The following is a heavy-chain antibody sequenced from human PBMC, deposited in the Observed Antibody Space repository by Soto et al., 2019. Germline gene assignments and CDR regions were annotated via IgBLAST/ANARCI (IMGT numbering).Heavy chain of an antibody. Sequence: EVQLVESGGGLVQAGGSLRLSCAVSGFTFSDHHMDWVRQAPGKGLEWVGRSRNKADSYTPEYAASVKGRFTISRDDSKNSLYLQVYRLKTDDTAVYYCAYDYRDDWGQGTLVTVSS. CDR2: SRNKADSYTP. J-gene: IGHJ4*02. V-gene: IGHV3-72*01. CDR3: AYDYRDD. CDR1: GFTFSDHH. D-gene: IGHD3-10*01.